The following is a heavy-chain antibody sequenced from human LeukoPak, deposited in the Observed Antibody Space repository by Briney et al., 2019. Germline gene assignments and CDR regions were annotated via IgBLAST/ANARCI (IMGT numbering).Heavy chain of an antibody. Sequence: SETLSLTCAVYGGSFSGHYWSWIRQPPGKGLEWIGEINHSGSTNYNPSLKSRVTISVDTSKNQFSLKLSSVTAADTAVYYCAREGLRLGELSLLYFDYWGQGTLVTVSS. CDR3: AREGLRLGELSLLYFDY. CDR2: INHSGST. D-gene: IGHD3-16*02. CDR1: GGSFSGHY. V-gene: IGHV4-34*01. J-gene: IGHJ4*02.